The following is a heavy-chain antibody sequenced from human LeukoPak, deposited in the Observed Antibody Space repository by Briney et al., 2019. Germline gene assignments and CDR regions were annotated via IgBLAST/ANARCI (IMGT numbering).Heavy chain of an antibody. D-gene: IGHD2/OR15-2a*01. Sequence: SGPTLVKPTQTLTLTCTFSVFSLTNSAVGVGWIRKPPGQALEWLALIYSDDDKRYNPSLKTRLSITKDTSKNQVVLTMTNVDLVDTATYFCAHRGKYLTWFDPWGQGTLVIVSS. V-gene: IGHV2-5*02. CDR2: IYSDDDK. CDR1: VFSLTNSAVG. J-gene: IGHJ5*02. CDR3: AHRGKYLTWFDP.